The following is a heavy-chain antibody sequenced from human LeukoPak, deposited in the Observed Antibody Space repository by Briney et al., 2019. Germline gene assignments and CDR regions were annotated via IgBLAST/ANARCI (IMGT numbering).Heavy chain of an antibody. CDR1: GGSISSYY. Sequence: PSETLSLTCTVSGGSISSYYWSWIRQPPGKGLEWIGYIYYSWSTNYNPSLKSRVTISVDTSKNQFSLKLTSVTAADTAIYYCARARGSWYYFDYWGQGTLVTVSS. CDR3: ARARGSWYYFDY. CDR2: IYYSWST. D-gene: IGHD6-13*01. J-gene: IGHJ4*02. V-gene: IGHV4-59*01.